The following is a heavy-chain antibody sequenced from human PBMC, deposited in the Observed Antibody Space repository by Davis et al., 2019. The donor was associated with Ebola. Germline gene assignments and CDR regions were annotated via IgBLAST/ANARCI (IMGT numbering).Heavy chain of an antibody. D-gene: IGHD6-19*01. J-gene: IGHJ6*02. CDR1: GLPFSAFT. CDR2: ISRSGDFI. CDR3: AKDGKIAVAGTYYYYGMDV. Sequence: GESLKISCAVSGLPFSAFTMNWVRQAPGKGLEWVSSISRSGDFIFYADSVKGRFTISRDNAKNSLYLQMNSLRAEDTAVYYCAKDGKIAVAGTYYYYGMDVWGQGTTVTVSS. V-gene: IGHV3-21*04.